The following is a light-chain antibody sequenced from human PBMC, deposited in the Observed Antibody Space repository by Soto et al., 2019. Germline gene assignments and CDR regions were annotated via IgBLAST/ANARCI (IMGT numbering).Light chain of an antibody. CDR3: QQYGSSPLFA. J-gene: IGKJ3*01. CDR1: QSVSSSY. V-gene: IGKV3-20*01. Sequence: EIVLTQSPGTLSLSPGERATLSCRASQSVSSSYLAWYQQKPGQAPRLLMYGASSRATGIPDRFSGSGSWTYFTLTINRLELEDFAVYYCQQYGSSPLFAFGPGTKVDIK. CDR2: GAS.